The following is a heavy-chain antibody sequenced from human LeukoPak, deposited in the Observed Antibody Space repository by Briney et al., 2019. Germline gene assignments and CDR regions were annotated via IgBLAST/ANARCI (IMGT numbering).Heavy chain of an antibody. CDR2: ISYDGSNK. D-gene: IGHD3-3*01. CDR3: AREGRNSIFGVVNHNLNDYFDY. J-gene: IGHJ4*02. V-gene: IGHV3-30-3*01. Sequence: PGGSLRLSCAASGFTFSSYAMHWVRQAPGKGLEWVAVISYDGSNKYYADSVKGRFTISRDNSKNTLYLQMNSLRAEDTAVYYCAREGRNSIFGVVNHNLNDYFDYWGQGTLVTASS. CDR1: GFTFSSYA.